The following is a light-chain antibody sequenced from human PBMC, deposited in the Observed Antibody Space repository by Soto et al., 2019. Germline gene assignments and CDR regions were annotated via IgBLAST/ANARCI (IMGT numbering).Light chain of an antibody. CDR3: TSYRSDSTLV. J-gene: IGLJ1*01. CDR1: SSDIGGHNY. Sequence: LTQPGSGGGSRGQSITISCAGSSSDIGGHNYVSWYQQYPGKAPKVMIFEVIHRPPGVSDRFSGSKSGNTASLTISGPQTEDEADYYCTSYRSDSTLVFGTGTKVTVL. CDR2: EVI. V-gene: IGLV2-14*01.